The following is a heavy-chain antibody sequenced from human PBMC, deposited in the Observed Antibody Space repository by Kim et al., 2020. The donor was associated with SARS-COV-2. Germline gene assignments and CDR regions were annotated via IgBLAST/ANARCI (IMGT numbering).Heavy chain of an antibody. CDR1: GFTFSSYW. J-gene: IGHJ2*01. D-gene: IGHD2-21*01. CDR3: ARGLDSNCYYYYLNYWYFAR. Sequence: GGSLRLSCAASGFTFSSYWMTWVRQAPGKGLEWVAYIKQDGSKSYYVDSVKGRFAISRDNAKSTLYLHMDSLRVEDTATYYCARGLDSNCYYYYLNYWYFARGGRGPLVTVSS. CDR2: IKQDGSKS. V-gene: IGHV3-7*03.